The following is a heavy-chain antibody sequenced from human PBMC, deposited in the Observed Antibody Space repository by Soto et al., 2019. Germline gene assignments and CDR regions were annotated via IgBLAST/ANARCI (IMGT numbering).Heavy chain of an antibody. J-gene: IGHJ5*02. Sequence: QVQLQESGPGLVKPSETPSLTCTVSGGSITSYYWSWIRQPPGKGLEWIGYMYYSGSTNYNPSLKSRVTISVDTSKNQFSLKLSSVTAADTAVYYCARVRGWVDPWGQGTLVTVSS. CDR2: MYYSGST. D-gene: IGHD3-3*01. CDR1: GGSITSYY. CDR3: ARVRGWVDP. V-gene: IGHV4-59*01.